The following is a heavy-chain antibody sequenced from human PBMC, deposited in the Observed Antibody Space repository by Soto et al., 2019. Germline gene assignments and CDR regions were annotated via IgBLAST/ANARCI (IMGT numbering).Heavy chain of an antibody. CDR3: ARPIVGAFYGMDV. V-gene: IGHV5-51*01. D-gene: IGHD1-26*01. Sequence: GESLKISCKGSGYIFTDHCIVWVRQMAGKGLEWVGIICPGYSNIIYSPSVQGQVTISADMSITTAYLRWSSLKASDTATYYCARPIVGAFYGMDVWGQGTTVTVSS. J-gene: IGHJ6*02. CDR2: ICPGYSNI. CDR1: GYIFTDHC.